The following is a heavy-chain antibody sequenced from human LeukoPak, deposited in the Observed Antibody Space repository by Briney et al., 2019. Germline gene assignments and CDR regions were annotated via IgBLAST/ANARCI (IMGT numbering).Heavy chain of an antibody. CDR3: ARGLPYYYYYYGMDV. Sequence: KPSETLSLTCAVYGGSFGGYYWSWIRQPPGKGLEWIGEINHSGSTNYNPSLKSRVTISVDTSKNQFSLKLSSVTAADTAVYYCARGLPYYYYYYGMDVWGQGTTVTVSS. J-gene: IGHJ6*02. CDR2: INHSGST. V-gene: IGHV4-34*01. CDR1: GGSFGGYY.